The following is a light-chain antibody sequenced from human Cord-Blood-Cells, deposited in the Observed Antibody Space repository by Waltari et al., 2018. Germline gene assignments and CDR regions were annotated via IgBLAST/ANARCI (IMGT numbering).Light chain of an antibody. J-gene: IGKJ3*01. CDR1: QSVSSSY. CDR3: QQYGSSLFT. V-gene: IGKV3-20*01. Sequence: RASQSVSSSYLAWYQQKPGQAPRLLIYGASSRATGIPDRFSGSGSGTDFTLTISRLEPEDFAVYYCQQYGSSLFTFGPGTKVDIK. CDR2: GAS.